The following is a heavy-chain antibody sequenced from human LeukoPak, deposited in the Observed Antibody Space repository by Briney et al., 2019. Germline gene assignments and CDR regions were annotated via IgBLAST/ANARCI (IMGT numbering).Heavy chain of an antibody. CDR2: IYSGGST. J-gene: IGHJ4*02. V-gene: IGHV3-53*01. CDR1: GFTVSSNY. D-gene: IGHD1-26*01. CDR3: ARGRSKDSYYFDY. Sequence: GGPLRLSCAASGFTVSSNYMSWVRQAPGKGLEWVSVIYSGGSTYYADSVKGRFTISRDNSKNTLYLQMNSLRAEDTAVYYCARGRSKDSYYFDYWGQGTLVTVSS.